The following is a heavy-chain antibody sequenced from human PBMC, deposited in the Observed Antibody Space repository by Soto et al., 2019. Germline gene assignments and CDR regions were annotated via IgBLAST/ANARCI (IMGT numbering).Heavy chain of an antibody. Sequence: EVQLVESGGGLVQPGGSLKLSCAASGFTFSGSAMHWVRQASGKGLEWVGRIRSKANSYATAYAASVKGRFTISRDDSKNTAYLQMTSLKTEDTAVYYCTRQVFPVGPLYYGMDVWGQGTTVTVSS. J-gene: IGHJ6*02. CDR3: TRQVFPVGPLYYGMDV. CDR1: GFTFSGSA. V-gene: IGHV3-73*02. CDR2: IRSKANSYAT.